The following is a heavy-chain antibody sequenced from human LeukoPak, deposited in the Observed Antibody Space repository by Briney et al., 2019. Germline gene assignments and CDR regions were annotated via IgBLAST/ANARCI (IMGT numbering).Heavy chain of an antibody. V-gene: IGHV3-53*01. Sequence: GGSLRLSCAASGFTVSSNYMSWVRQAPGKGLEWVSVIYSGGSTYYADSVKGRFTISRDNSKNTLYLQMNSLRAEDTAVYYCARDQQSARAHCSSTSCYPRYYYYYMDVWGKGTTVTVSS. D-gene: IGHD2-2*01. CDR2: IYSGGST. J-gene: IGHJ6*03. CDR3: ARDQQSARAHCSSTSCYPRYYYYYMDV. CDR1: GFTVSSNY.